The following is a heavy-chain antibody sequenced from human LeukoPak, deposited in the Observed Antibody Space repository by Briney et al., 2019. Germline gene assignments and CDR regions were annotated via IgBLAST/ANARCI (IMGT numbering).Heavy chain of an antibody. CDR3: ARDPPVVVPAANY. J-gene: IGHJ4*02. CDR1: GFTFSSYS. D-gene: IGHD2-2*01. Sequence: GGSLRLSCAASGFTFSSYSMNWVRQAPGKGLEWVSSISSSSSYIYYADSVRGRFTISRDNAKNSLYLQMNSLRAEDTAVYYCARDPPVVVPAANYWGQGTLVTVSS. V-gene: IGHV3-21*01. CDR2: ISSSSSYI.